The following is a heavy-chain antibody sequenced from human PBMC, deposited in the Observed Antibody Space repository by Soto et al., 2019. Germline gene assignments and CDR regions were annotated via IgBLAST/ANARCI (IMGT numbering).Heavy chain of an antibody. CDR3: ARDNSPNYGTPAASSWFNP. D-gene: IGHD2-15*01. Sequence: ASVKVSCKAAGFSFSDYLIHWVRQARGEVLEWMGIINPSGDSRKYAQKFQGRVTITRDTSTSTVYMDLSSLRYEDTAVYYCARDNSPNYGTPAASSWFNPWGQGTRVTVSS. CDR2: INPSGDSR. CDR1: GFSFSDYL. V-gene: IGHV1-46*01. J-gene: IGHJ5*02.